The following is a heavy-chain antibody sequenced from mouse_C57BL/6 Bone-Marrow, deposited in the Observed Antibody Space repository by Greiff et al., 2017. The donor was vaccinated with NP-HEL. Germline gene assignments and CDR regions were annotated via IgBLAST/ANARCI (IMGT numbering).Heavy chain of an antibody. V-gene: IGHV1-63*01. CDR2: IYPGGGYT. J-gene: IGHJ2*01. CDR1: GYTFTNYW. Sequence: QVQLQQSGAELVRPGTSVKMSCKASGYTFTNYWIGWAQQRPGHGLEWIGDIYPGGGYTNYNEKFKGKATLTADKSSSTAYMQFSSLTSEDSAIYYCASRMGTRYYFDYWGQGTTLTVSS. CDR3: ASRMGTRYYFDY. D-gene: IGHD3-3*01.